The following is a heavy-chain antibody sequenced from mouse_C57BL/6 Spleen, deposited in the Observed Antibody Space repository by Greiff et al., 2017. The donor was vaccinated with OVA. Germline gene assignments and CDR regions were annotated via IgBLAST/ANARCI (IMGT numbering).Heavy chain of an antibody. CDR3: AGHYCYGRGFDY. CDR2: IDPSDSYT. CDR1: GYTFTSYW. Sequence: QVQLQQPGAELVKPGASVKLSCKASGYTFTSYWMQWVKQRPGQGLEWIGEIDPSDSYTNYNQKFKGKATLTVDTSSSTAYMQRSSLTSEDSAVCDSAGHYCYGRGFDYWGQGTTLPVSS. D-gene: IGHD1-1*01. J-gene: IGHJ2*01. V-gene: IGHV1-50*01.